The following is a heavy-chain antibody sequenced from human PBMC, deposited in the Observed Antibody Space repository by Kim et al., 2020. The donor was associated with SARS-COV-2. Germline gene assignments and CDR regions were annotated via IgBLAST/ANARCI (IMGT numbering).Heavy chain of an antibody. V-gene: IGHV1-69*04. D-gene: IGHD6-19*01. CDR3: ARDSSGWYSESWWFDP. J-gene: IGHJ5*02. CDR2: IIPILGIA. Sequence: SVKVSCKASGGTFSSYAISWVRQAPGQGLEWMGRIIPILGIANYAQKFQGRVTITADKSTSTAYMELSSLRSEDTAVYYCARDSSGWYSESWWFDPWGQEPWSPSPQ. CDR1: GGTFSSYA.